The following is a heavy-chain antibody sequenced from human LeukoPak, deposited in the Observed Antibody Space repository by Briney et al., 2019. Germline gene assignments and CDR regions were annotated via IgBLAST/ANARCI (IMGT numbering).Heavy chain of an antibody. J-gene: IGHJ4*02. CDR3: ARDLWGSQLHHFDY. CDR1: GFTFSSYW. V-gene: IGHV3-7*03. Sequence: GGSLRLSCAASGFTFSSYWMSWVRQAPGKGLEWVANIKQDGSEKYYVDSVKGRFTISRDNAKNSLYLQMNSLRAEDTAVYYWARDLWGSQLHHFDYWGQGTLVTVSS. D-gene: IGHD2-2*01. CDR2: IKQDGSEK.